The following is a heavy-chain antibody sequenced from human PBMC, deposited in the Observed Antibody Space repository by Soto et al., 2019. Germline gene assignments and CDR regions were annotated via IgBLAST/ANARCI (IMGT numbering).Heavy chain of an antibody. J-gene: IGHJ5*02. CDR3: ASTGYSSGWYP. CDR1: GGSVSSGSYY. Sequence: QVQLQESGPGLVKPSETLSLTCTVSGGSVSSGSYYWSWIRQPPGKGLEWIGYIYYSGSTNYNPSLKSRVTISVDTSKNQFSLKLSSVTAADTAVYYCASTGYSSGWYPWGQGTLVTVSS. V-gene: IGHV4-61*01. D-gene: IGHD6-19*01. CDR2: IYYSGST.